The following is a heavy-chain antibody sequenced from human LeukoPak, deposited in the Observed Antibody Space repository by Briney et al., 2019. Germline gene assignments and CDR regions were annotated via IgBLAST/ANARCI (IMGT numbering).Heavy chain of an antibody. CDR1: GFTFSSYA. CDR2: ISYDGSNK. J-gene: IGHJ4*02. CDR3: ARDPDDQYYFDY. V-gene: IGHV3-30-3*01. Sequence: PGGSLRLSCAASGFTFSSYATHWVRQAPGKGLEWVAVISYDGSNKYYADSVKGRFTISRDNSKNTLYLQMNSLRAEDTAVYYCARDPDDQYYFDYWGQGTLVTVSS. D-gene: IGHD1-14*01.